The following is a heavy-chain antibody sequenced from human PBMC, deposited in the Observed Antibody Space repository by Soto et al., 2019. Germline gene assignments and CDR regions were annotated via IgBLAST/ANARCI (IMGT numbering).Heavy chain of an antibody. D-gene: IGHD6-13*01. CDR2: IYYSGST. Sequence: QVQLQESGPGLVKPSQTLSLTCTVSGGSISSGGYYWSWIRQHPGKGLEWIGYIYYSGSTYYNPSLKGRVTLSVDTSKNQFSLKLSSVTAADTAVYYCARGGIAAAAPPDYGGQGTLVTVSS. CDR1: GGSISSGGYY. CDR3: ARGGIAAAAPPDY. J-gene: IGHJ4*02. V-gene: IGHV4-31*03.